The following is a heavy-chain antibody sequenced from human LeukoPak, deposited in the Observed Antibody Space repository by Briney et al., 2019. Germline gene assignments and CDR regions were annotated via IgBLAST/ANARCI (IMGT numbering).Heavy chain of an antibody. CDR2: IHSSGST. D-gene: IGHD2-21*01. J-gene: IGHJ4*02. V-gene: IGHV4-39*01. CDR3: ARHGRAYCGGDCYGGVDY. Sequence: PSETLSLTCTVSGDSLSSSYYYWVWIRQPPGKGLECIGSIHSSGSTDYNPSLKSLVTIPLDTSKNQFSLKLTSVTAADAAVYYCARHGRAYCGGDCYGGVDYWGRGALVTVSS. CDR1: GDSLSSSYYY.